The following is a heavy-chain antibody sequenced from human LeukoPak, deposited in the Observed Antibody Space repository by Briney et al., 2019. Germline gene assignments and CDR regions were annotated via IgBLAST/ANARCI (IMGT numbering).Heavy chain of an antibody. Sequence: SETLSLTCTVSGGSISSSYYWGWIRQPPGKGLEWIGSIYYSGSTYYNPSLKSRVTISVDRSKNQFSLKLSSVTAADTAVYYCARFLEWLLFGGQGTLVTVSS. CDR2: IYYSGST. CDR3: ARFLEWLLF. CDR1: GGSISSSYY. J-gene: IGHJ4*02. D-gene: IGHD3-3*01. V-gene: IGHV4-39*07.